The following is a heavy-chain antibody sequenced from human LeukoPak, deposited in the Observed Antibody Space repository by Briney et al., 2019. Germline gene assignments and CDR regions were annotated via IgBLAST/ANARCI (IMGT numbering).Heavy chain of an antibody. CDR3: ASKGAGATSAFDI. J-gene: IGHJ3*02. CDR2: IIPIFGTA. Sequence: SVKVSCKASGGTLSSYAISWVRQAPGQGLEWMGGIIPIFGTANYAQKFQGRVTITADESTSTAYMELSSLRSEDTAVYYCASKGAGATSAFDIWGQGTMVTVSS. CDR1: GGTLSSYA. V-gene: IGHV1-69*13. D-gene: IGHD1-26*01.